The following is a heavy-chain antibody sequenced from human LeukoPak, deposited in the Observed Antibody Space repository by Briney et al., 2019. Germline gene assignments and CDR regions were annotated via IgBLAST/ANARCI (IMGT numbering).Heavy chain of an antibody. CDR1: GFTFSSYE. CDR2: ISSSGSTI. D-gene: IGHD3-22*01. J-gene: IGHJ4*02. V-gene: IGHV3-48*03. Sequence: PGGSLRLSCAASGFTFSSYEMNWVRQAPGKGLEWVSYISSSGSTIYYADSVKGRFTISRDNAKNSLYLQMNSLRAEDTAVYYCARDLYRIVVVPHYFDSWGQGTLVTVSS. CDR3: ARDLYRIVVVPHYFDS.